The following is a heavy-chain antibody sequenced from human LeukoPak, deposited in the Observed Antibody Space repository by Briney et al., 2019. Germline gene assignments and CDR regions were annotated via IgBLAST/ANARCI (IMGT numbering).Heavy chain of an antibody. Sequence: PGGSLRLSCVASGFTFRKYWLHWVRQAPGKGLEWVSRINPDDESTSYADSVRGRFTISRDNAQNTLYLQMISLRAEDTAVYYCARDPLTLYDYYMDVWGKGTTVTVSS. V-gene: IGHV3-74*01. J-gene: IGHJ6*03. CDR1: GFTFRKYW. CDR2: INPDDEST. D-gene: IGHD3-9*01. CDR3: ARDPLTLYDYYMDV.